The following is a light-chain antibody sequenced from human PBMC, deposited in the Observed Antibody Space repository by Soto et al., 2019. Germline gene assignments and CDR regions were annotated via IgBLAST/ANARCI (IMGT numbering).Light chain of an antibody. J-gene: IGLJ3*02. CDR1: SSDVGGYGY. V-gene: IGLV2-11*01. CDR3: CSYAGSYTGV. Sequence: QPVLTQPRSVSGSPGQSVTISCTGTSSDVGGYGYVSWYQQHPGKAPKLMIFDVLKRPSGVPDRFSGSKSGNTASLSISGLQAEDEADYYCCSYAGSYTGVFGGGTKVTVL. CDR2: DVL.